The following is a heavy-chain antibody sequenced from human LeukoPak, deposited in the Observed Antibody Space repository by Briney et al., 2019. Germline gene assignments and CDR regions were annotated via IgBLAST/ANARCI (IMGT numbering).Heavy chain of an antibody. CDR3: ARVPADTNYYDSSGLNNFDY. Sequence: ASVKVSCKASGYTFTSYDINWVRQATGQGLEWMGWMNPNSGNTGYAQKFQGRVTMTRNTSISTGYMELSSLRSEDTAVYYCARVPADTNYYDSSGLNNFDYWGQGTLVTVSS. CDR2: MNPNSGNT. D-gene: IGHD3-22*01. V-gene: IGHV1-8*01. CDR1: GYTFTSYD. J-gene: IGHJ4*02.